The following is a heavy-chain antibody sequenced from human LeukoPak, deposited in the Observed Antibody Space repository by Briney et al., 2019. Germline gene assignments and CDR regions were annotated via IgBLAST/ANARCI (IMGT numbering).Heavy chain of an antibody. CDR2: IYYSGST. V-gene: IGHV4-39*07. CDR3: AREYCSSTSCYEDY. D-gene: IGHD2-2*01. Sequence: SETLSLTRTVSGGSISSSSYYWGWIRQPPGKGLEWIGNIYYSGSTYYNPSLKGRVTISVDTSKNQFSLKLSSVTAADTAVYYCAREYCSSTSCYEDYWGQGTLVTVSS. J-gene: IGHJ4*02. CDR1: GGSISSSSYY.